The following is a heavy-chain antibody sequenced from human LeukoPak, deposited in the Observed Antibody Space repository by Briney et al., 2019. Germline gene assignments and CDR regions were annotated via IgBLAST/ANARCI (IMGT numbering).Heavy chain of an antibody. D-gene: IGHD6-13*01. J-gene: IGHJ6*03. CDR1: GFTFSSYE. V-gene: IGHV3-48*03. Sequence: PGGSLRLSCAASGFTFSSYEMNWVRQAPGKGLEWVSYISSSGSTIYYADSVKGRFTISRDNAKNSLYLQMNSLRAEDTAVYYCARDYKLVPFSMEVWGKGTTVTISS. CDR2: ISSSGSTI. CDR3: ARDYKLVPFSMEV.